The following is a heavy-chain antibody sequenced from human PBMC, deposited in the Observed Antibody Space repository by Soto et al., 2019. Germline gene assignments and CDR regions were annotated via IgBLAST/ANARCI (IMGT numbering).Heavy chain of an antibody. CDR1: GGSFSGYY. J-gene: IGHJ4*02. V-gene: IGHV4-34*01. D-gene: IGHD3-22*01. CDR2: INHSGST. Sequence: PSETLSLTCAVYGGSFSGYYWNWIRQPPGKGLEWIGEINHSGSTNYNPSLKSRLPFSVDPSNTLFSLNLSSLPPAPSLFFSSARRYSGYDFPYRAQGPLVTV. CDR3: ARRYSGYDFPY.